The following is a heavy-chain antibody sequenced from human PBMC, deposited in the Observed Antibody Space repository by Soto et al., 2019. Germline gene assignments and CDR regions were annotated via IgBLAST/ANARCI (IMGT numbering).Heavy chain of an antibody. CDR1: GGSISSSSYY. V-gene: IGHV4-39*01. J-gene: IGHJ4*02. CDR3: ARHPLIRGKPFDY. CDR2: IYYSGST. D-gene: IGHD3-10*01. Sequence: QLQLQESGPGLVKPSETLSLTCTVSGGSISSSSYYWGWIRQPPGKGLEWIGSIYYSGSTYYNPSLKSRVTISVDTSKNQFSLKLSSVTAADTAVYYCARHPLIRGKPFDYWGQGTLVTVSS.